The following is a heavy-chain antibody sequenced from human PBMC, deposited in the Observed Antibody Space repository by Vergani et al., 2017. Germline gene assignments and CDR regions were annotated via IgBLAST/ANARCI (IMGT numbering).Heavy chain of an antibody. CDR2: ISYDGSNK. CDR3: AKDQYSSSLLAAYYGMDV. V-gene: IGHV3-30*18. Sequence: VQLVESGGGLVKPGGSLRLSCAASGFTFSSYGMHWVRQAPGKGLEWVAVISYDGSNKYYADSVKGRFTISRDNSKNTLYLQMNSLRAEDTAVYYCAKDQYSSSLLAAYYGMDVWGQGTTVTVSS. J-gene: IGHJ6*02. CDR1: GFTFSSYG. D-gene: IGHD6-13*01.